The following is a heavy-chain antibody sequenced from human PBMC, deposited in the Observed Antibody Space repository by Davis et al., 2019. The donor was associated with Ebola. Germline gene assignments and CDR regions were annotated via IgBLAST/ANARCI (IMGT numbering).Heavy chain of an antibody. CDR3: ARRPGLLSAIDN. CDR2: IYPGDSDI. D-gene: IGHD2-21*01. V-gene: IGHV5-51*01. CDR1: GYSFTSYW. J-gene: IGHJ4*02. Sequence: PGGSLRLSCKGSGYSFTSYWIGWVRQMPGKGLEWMGIIYPGDSDIRYSPSFQGPVTISADKSISTAYLQWRSLKASDTALYYCARRPGLLSAIDNWGQGTLVTVSS.